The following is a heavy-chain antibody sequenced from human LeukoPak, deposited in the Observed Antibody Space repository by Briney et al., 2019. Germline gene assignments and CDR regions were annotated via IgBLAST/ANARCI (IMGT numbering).Heavy chain of an antibody. CDR2: IYHSGST. J-gene: IGHJ5*02. Sequence: PSETLSLTCAVSGGSISSGGYSWRWVRQPPGKGLEWIGYIYHSGSTYYNPSLKSRVTISVDRSKNQFSLKLSPVTAADTAVYYCARGKGSSNRPLAVNWFDPWGQGTLVTVSS. D-gene: IGHD2-2*01. CDR3: ARGKGSSNRPLAVNWFDP. V-gene: IGHV4-30-2*01. CDR1: GGSISSGGYS.